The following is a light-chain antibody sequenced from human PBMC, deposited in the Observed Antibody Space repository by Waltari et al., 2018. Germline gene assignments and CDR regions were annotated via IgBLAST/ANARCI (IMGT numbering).Light chain of an antibody. CDR3: QAWDTTTVV. CDR1: KLGDKI. CDR2: RDT. Sequence: SYEVTQPPSVSVSPGQTASITCPGDKLGDKIVYWYHQKPGQSPVLVIYRDTNRPSGIPERFSGSNSGNTATLTIGGTQTMDEADYYCQAWDTTTVVFGGGTRLTVL. J-gene: IGLJ2*01. V-gene: IGLV3-1*01.